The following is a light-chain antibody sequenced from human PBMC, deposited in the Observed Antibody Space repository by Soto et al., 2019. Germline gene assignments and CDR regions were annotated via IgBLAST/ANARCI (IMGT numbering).Light chain of an antibody. Sequence: QSALTQPASVSGSPGQSITISCTGTSSDAGGYNYVSWYQLHPGKAPKLMVYEVSNRPSGVSNRFSGSKSGNTASLTISGLQAEDEADYYCSSYTSSTAYVFGTGTKATVL. CDR3: SSYTSSTAYV. J-gene: IGLJ1*01. V-gene: IGLV2-14*01. CDR2: EVS. CDR1: SSDAGGYNY.